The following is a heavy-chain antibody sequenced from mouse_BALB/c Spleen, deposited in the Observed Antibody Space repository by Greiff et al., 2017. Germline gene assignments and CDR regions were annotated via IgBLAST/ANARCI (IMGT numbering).Heavy chain of an antibody. D-gene: IGHD2-3*01. J-gene: IGHJ4*01. Sequence: EVKLMESGAELVKPGAPVKLSCTASGFNIKDTYMHWVKQRPEQGLEWIGRIDPANGNTKYDPKFQGKATITADTSSNTAYLQLSSLTSEDTAVYYCARRWLLRHYYAMDYWGQGTSVTVSS. CDR3: ARRWLLRHYYAMDY. V-gene: IGHV14-3*02. CDR2: IDPANGNT. CDR1: GFNIKDTY.